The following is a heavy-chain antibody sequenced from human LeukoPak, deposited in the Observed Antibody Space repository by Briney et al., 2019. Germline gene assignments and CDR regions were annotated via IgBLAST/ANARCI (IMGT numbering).Heavy chain of an antibody. J-gene: IGHJ4*02. CDR2: ISYDGSNK. V-gene: IGHV3-30*03. Sequence: PGRSLRLSYAASGFTFSSYGMHWVRQAPGKGLEWVAVISYDGSNKYYADSVKGRFTISRDNSKNTLYLQMNSLRAEDTAVYYCARDEIAAAGTCGDYWGQGTLVTVSS. D-gene: IGHD6-13*01. CDR1: GFTFSSYG. CDR3: ARDEIAAAGTCGDY.